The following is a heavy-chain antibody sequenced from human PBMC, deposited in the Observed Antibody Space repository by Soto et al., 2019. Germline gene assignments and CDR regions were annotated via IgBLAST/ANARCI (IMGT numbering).Heavy chain of an antibody. CDR1: GFTFSSYS. CDR3: ARDPVSVLWFGELYHDAFDI. V-gene: IGHV3-21*01. J-gene: IGHJ3*02. D-gene: IGHD3-10*01. Sequence: GSLRLSCAASGFTFSSYSMNWVRQAPGKGLEWVSSISSSSSYIYYADSVKGRFTISRDNAKNSLYLQMNSLRAEDTAVYYCARDPVSVLWFGELYHDAFDIWGQGTMVTVSS. CDR2: ISSSSSYI.